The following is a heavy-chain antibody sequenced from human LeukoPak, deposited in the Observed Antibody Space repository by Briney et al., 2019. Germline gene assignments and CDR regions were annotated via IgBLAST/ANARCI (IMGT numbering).Heavy chain of an antibody. Sequence: PGGSLRLSCAASGLTFSYYGMHWVRQAPGKRLEWVAFIRYDGNDKFYADSVKGRFTISRDTSRNTLFLQMNSLRTDDTAVYYCAKDLMRDRWFGESWGQGTLVTVSS. CDR1: GLTFSYYG. CDR3: AKDLMRDRWFGES. D-gene: IGHD3-10*01. CDR2: IRYDGNDK. J-gene: IGHJ5*02. V-gene: IGHV3-30*02.